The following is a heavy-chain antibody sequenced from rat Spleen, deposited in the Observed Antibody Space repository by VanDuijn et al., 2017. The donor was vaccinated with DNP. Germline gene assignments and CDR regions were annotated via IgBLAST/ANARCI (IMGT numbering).Heavy chain of an antibody. J-gene: IGHJ2*01. D-gene: IGHD1-4*01. Sequence: EVQLVGSDGGLVQPGKSLKLSCVASGFTFSDYYMAWVRQAPTKGLEWVATISYDGSDTYYRDSMKGRFTISRDNAKSTLYLQMDSLRSEDTATYYCVGRPPPTRGPFDYWGQGVMVTVSS. CDR1: GFTFSDYY. CDR3: VGRPPPTRGPFDY. V-gene: IGHV5-7*01. CDR2: ISYDGSDT.